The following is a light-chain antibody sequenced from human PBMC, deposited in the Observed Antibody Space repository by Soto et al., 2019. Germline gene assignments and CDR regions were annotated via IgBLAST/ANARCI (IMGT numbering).Light chain of an antibody. CDR3: SSYTSSSTVDVI. V-gene: IGLV2-14*01. CDR2: DVS. J-gene: IGLJ2*01. Sequence: QSVLTQPASVSGSPGQSITISCTGTSSDVGGYSYVSWYQQQPGYAPKLMIYDVSHRPSGVSNRFSGSKSANTASLTISGLQAEDAADYYCSSYTSSSTVDVIFGGGTKLTVL. CDR1: SSDVGGYSY.